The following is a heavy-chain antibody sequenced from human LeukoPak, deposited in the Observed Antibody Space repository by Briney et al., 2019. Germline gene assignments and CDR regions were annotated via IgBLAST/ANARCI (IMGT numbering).Heavy chain of an antibody. CDR1: GFTVSSNY. CDR2: ISYDGSNK. J-gene: IGHJ4*02. CDR3: ARSRRRELLRTYFDY. V-gene: IGHV3-30*03. Sequence: GSLRLSCAASGFTVSSNYMSWVRQAPGKGLEWVAVISYDGSNKYYADSVKGRFTISRDNSKNTLYLQMNSLRAEDTAVYYCARSRRRELLRTYFDYWGQGTLVTVSS. D-gene: IGHD1-26*01.